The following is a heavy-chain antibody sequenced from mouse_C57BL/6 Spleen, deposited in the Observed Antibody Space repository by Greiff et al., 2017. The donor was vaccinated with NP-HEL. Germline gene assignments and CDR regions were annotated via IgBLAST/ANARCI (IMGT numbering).Heavy chain of an antibody. CDR2: ISDGGSYT. D-gene: IGHD3-3*01. CDR1: GFTFSSYA. CDR3: AREPPGWANWYFDV. V-gene: IGHV5-4*01. J-gene: IGHJ1*03. Sequence: EVMLVESGGGLVKPGGSLKLSCAASGFTFSSYAMSWVRQTPEKRLEWVATISDGGSYTYYPDNVKGRFTISRDNAKNNLYLQMSHLKSEDTAMYYCAREPPGWANWYFDVWGTGTTVTVSS.